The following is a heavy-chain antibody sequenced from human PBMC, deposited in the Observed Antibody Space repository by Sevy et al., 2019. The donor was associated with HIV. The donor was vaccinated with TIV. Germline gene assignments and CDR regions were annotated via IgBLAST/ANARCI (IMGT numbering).Heavy chain of an antibody. CDR2: IIPIFGTA. CDR1: GGTFSSYA. V-gene: IGHV1-69*13. J-gene: IGHJ6*02. CDR3: ASLGYCTGGVCYTDYYYYGMDV. Sequence: ASVKVSCKASGGTFSSYAISWVRQAPGQGLEWMGGIIPIFGTANYAQKFQGRVTITAEESTSTAYMGLSSLRSEDTAVYYCASLGYCTGGVCYTDYYYYGMDVWGQGTTVTVSS. D-gene: IGHD2-8*02.